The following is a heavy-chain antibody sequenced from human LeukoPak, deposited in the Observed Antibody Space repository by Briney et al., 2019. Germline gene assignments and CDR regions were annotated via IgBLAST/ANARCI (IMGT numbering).Heavy chain of an antibody. J-gene: IGHJ4*02. V-gene: IGHV1-18*01. CDR1: GYTFTSYG. CDR3: ARDHEPRIQLWLRVGSVGSDY. D-gene: IGHD5-18*01. CDR2: ISAYNGNT. Sequence: ASVKVSFKASGYTFTSYGISWVRQTPGQGLEWMGWISAYNGNTNYAQKPQGRVTMTTDTFTSTAYMELRSLRSDDTAVYYCARDHEPRIQLWLRVGSVGSDYWGQGTLVTVSS.